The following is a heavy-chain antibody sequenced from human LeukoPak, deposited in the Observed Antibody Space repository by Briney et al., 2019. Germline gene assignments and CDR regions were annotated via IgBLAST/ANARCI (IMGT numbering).Heavy chain of an antibody. J-gene: IGHJ5*02. Sequence: QTGGSLRLSCAASGFTFSTYGMHWVRQAPGKGLEWVAFIRYDGSNKYYADSVKGRFTISRDNSKNTLYLQMNSLRAEDTAVYYCAKDRWAYNWNDVSGWFDPWGQGTLVTVSS. CDR3: AKDRWAYNWNDVSGWFDP. V-gene: IGHV3-30*02. CDR1: GFTFSTYG. CDR2: IRYDGSNK. D-gene: IGHD1-20*01.